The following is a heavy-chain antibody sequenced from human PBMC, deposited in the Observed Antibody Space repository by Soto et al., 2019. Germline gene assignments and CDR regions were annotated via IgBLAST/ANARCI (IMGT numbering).Heavy chain of an antibody. V-gene: IGHV1-69*06. CDR1: GGTXXGXX. D-gene: IGHD7-27*01. J-gene: IGHJ5*02. CDR3: ARGPNWGYRFDA. Sequence: AEVXXPXXSVXXXXEASGGTXXGXXXXXVRQAPGQGPEWMGGLIPLFGTTQHAQNFQDRLTITADKSTSTAYMELTTLRFGDTAIYYCARGPNWGYRFDAWGQGTLVTVSS. CDR2: LIPLFGTT.